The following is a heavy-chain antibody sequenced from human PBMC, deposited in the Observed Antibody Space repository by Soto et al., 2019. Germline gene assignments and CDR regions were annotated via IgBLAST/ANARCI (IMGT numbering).Heavy chain of an antibody. CDR1: GYTLTNFY. Sequence: GASVKVSCKASGYTLTNFYIHWVRQAPGQGLEWMGRIIPILGIANYAQKFQGRVTITADKSTSTAYMELSSLRSEDTAVYYCARGGIRCSGGSCYWFDPWGQGTLVTVSS. V-gene: IGHV1-69*04. CDR3: ARGGIRCSGGSCYWFDP. J-gene: IGHJ5*02. D-gene: IGHD2-15*01. CDR2: IIPILGIA.